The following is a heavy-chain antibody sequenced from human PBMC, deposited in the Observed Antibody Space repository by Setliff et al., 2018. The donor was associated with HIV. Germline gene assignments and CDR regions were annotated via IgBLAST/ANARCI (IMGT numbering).Heavy chain of an antibody. CDR3: ARGPGGTVPKPLDAFDI. Sequence: KASETLSLTCVVSGASINTFSWSWIRQPPGKGLEWIGFVDHSGTTKYNPSLKGRLSMSADASRSHISLELNSVTAADTATYYCARGPGGTVPKPLDAFDIWGQGTLVTVSS. V-gene: IGHV4-59*01. J-gene: IGHJ3*02. CDR1: GASINTFS. D-gene: IGHD1-1*01. CDR2: VDHSGTT.